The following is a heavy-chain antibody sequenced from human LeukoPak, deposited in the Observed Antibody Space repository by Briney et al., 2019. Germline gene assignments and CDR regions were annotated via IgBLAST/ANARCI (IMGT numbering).Heavy chain of an antibody. CDR3: ARDLLSVVPGWDYGMDV. CDR1: GGSISSYY. Sequence: PSETLSLTCTVSGGSISSYYWSWIRRPAGKGLEWIGRIYTSGSTNYNPSLKSRVTMSVDTSKNQFSLKLSSVTAADTAVYYCARDLLSVVPGWDYGMDVWGQGTTVTVSS. J-gene: IGHJ6*02. CDR2: IYTSGST. V-gene: IGHV4-4*07. D-gene: IGHD3-9*01.